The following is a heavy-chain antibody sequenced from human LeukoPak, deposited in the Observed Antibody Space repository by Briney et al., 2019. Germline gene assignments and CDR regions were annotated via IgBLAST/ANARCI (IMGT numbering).Heavy chain of an antibody. D-gene: IGHD7-27*01. CDR2: IYYSGST. Sequence: PSETLSLTCTVSGGSVNSSTYYWGWIRQPPGKGLEWIGSIYYSGSTYYNPSLKSRVTISEDTSKNQFSLKLSSVTAADTAVYYCARDNWGDYYYYGMDVWGQGTTVTVSS. CDR1: GGSVNSSTYY. V-gene: IGHV4-39*07. J-gene: IGHJ6*02. CDR3: ARDNWGDYYYYGMDV.